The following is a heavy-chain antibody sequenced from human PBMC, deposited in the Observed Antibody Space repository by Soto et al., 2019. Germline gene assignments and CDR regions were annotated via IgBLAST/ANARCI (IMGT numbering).Heavy chain of an antibody. CDR3: AKDDIWSGYYIGYYYYMDV. V-gene: IGHV3-7*03. D-gene: IGHD3-3*01. Sequence: GGSLRLSCAASGFTFSSHWMSWVRQAPGKGLEWVSNIKHDGSGKYYADSVKGRFTISRDNAKNTLYLQMNSLRAEDTAVYYCAKDDIWSGYYIGYYYYMDVWGKGTTVTVAS. CDR1: GFTFSSHW. J-gene: IGHJ6*03. CDR2: IKHDGSGK.